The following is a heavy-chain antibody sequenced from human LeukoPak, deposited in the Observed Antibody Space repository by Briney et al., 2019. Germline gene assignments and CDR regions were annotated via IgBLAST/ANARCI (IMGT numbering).Heavy chain of an antibody. D-gene: IGHD5-24*01. CDR1: GGTFSSYT. V-gene: IGHV1-69*02. J-gene: IGHJ4*02. CDR3: ARFPSRDGYNYNGY. Sequence: ASVKVSYKASGGTFSSYTISWVRQAPGQGPEWMGRIIPILGIANYAQKFQGRVTITADKSTSTAYMELSSLRSEDTAVYYCARFPSRDGYNYNGYWGQGTLVTVSS. CDR2: IIPILGIA.